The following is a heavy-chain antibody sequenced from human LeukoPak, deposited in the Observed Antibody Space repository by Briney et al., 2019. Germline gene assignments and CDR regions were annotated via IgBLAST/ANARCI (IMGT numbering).Heavy chain of an antibody. Sequence: GGSLRLSCAASGSTFNDYFMTWIRQAPGKGLEWVSYISSSGSTKYHADYVKGRFTISRDNAKNSLYLQMNSLRAEDAAVYYCARVRNYYDSSAYLDYWGQGTLVTVSS. J-gene: IGHJ4*02. CDR2: ISSSGSTK. V-gene: IGHV3-11*04. D-gene: IGHD3-22*01. CDR1: GSTFNDYF. CDR3: ARVRNYYDSSAYLDY.